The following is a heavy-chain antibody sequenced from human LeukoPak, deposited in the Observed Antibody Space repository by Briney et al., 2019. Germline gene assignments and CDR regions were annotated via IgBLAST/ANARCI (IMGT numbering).Heavy chain of an antibody. CDR3: ARRFRVSCCPYFDY. Sequence: PGGSLRLSCAASGFTFSSYEMNWVRQAPGKGLEWVSYISSSSSTIYYADSVKGRFTISRDNAKNSLYLQMNSLRAEDTAVYYCARRFRVSCCPYFDYWGQGTLVTVSS. V-gene: IGHV3-48*03. CDR1: GFTFSSYE. D-gene: IGHD2-2*01. CDR2: ISSSSSTI. J-gene: IGHJ4*02.